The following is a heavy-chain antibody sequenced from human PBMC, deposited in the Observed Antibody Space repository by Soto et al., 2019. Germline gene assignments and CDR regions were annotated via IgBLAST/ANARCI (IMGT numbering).Heavy chain of an antibody. CDR1: GGSCSGYY. J-gene: IGHJ4*02. Sequence: SETLSLTCAVYGGSCSGYYWSWIRQPPGKGLEWIGEINHSGSTNYNPSLKSRVTISVDTSKNQFSLKLSSVTAADTAVYYCARWASSWYDYWGQGTLVTVSS. V-gene: IGHV4-34*01. CDR2: INHSGST. CDR3: ARWASSWYDY. D-gene: IGHD6-13*01.